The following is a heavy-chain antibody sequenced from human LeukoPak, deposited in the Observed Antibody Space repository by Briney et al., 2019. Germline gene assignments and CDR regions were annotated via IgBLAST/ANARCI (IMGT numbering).Heavy chain of an antibody. CDR2: ISAYNGHT. V-gene: IGHV1-18*01. J-gene: IGHJ5*02. Sequence: ASVEVSCKTSGYIFTSFGITWVRQAPGQGLEWMGWISAYNGHTSYAQKFQGRVTMTTDTSTSTGYMELRSLKSDDTAVYYCAKGTLRGWFDPWGQGTLVTVSS. CDR3: AKGTLRGWFDP. CDR1: GYIFTSFG. D-gene: IGHD3-10*01.